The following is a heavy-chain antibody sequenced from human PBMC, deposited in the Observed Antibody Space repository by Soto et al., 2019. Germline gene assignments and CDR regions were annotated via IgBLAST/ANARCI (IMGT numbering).Heavy chain of an antibody. Sequence: SVKVSCKASGGTFSNYAISWVRQAPGQGLEWMGGIIPIFGTANYAQKFQGRVTITADESTSTAYMELSSLRSEDTAVYYCARDPAVAGTFWFDPWGQGTLVTVSS. V-gene: IGHV1-69*13. D-gene: IGHD6-19*01. CDR2: IIPIFGTA. CDR3: ARDPAVAGTFWFDP. J-gene: IGHJ5*02. CDR1: GGTFSNYA.